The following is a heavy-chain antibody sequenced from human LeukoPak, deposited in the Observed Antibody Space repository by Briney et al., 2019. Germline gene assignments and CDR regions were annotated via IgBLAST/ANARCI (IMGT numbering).Heavy chain of an antibody. D-gene: IGHD3-22*01. CDR3: ASMIVVVIVRGNYFDY. V-gene: IGHV3-23*01. CDR1: GFTFSSYA. J-gene: IGHJ4*02. CDR2: ISGSGGST. Sequence: PGGSLRLSCAASGFTFSSYAMSWVRQAPGKGLEWVSAISGSGGSTYYADSVKGRFTISRDNSKNTLYLQMNSLRAEDTAVYYCASMIVVVIVRGNYFDYWGQGTLVTVSS.